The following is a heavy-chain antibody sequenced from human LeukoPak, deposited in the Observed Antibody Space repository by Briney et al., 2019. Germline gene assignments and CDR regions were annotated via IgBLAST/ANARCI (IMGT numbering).Heavy chain of an antibody. Sequence: GGSLRLSCAASGFTFNDYALYWVRQAPGKGLEWVTLISYDGYDKSYADSVRGRFTISRDNSRNTLYLQMDSLRSEDTAVYYCARDRFCTTDRCSDYWGQGTLVTVSS. J-gene: IGHJ4*02. D-gene: IGHD2-8*01. CDR2: ISYDGYDK. V-gene: IGHV3-30-3*01. CDR3: ARDRFCTTDRCSDY. CDR1: GFTFNDYA.